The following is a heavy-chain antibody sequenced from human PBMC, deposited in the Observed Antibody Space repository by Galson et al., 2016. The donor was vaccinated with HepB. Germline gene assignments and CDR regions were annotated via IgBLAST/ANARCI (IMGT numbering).Heavy chain of an antibody. CDR1: GFNFRTYT. Sequence: SLRLSCAASGFNFRTYTMSWVRQAPGKGLEWVSGISGGGGSTYYADSVKGRLTISRDNPKNMVYLQIHSLRVEDTAVYFCAKDRYCGGGACSWSYFDLWGPGIQVTVSS. V-gene: IGHV3-23*01. J-gene: IGHJ4*02. CDR2: ISGGGGST. CDR3: AKDRYCGGGACSWSYFDL. D-gene: IGHD2-15*01.